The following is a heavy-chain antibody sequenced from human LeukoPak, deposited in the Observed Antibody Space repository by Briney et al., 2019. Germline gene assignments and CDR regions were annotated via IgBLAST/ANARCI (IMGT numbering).Heavy chain of an antibody. D-gene: IGHD3-10*01. V-gene: IGHV4-59*08. CDR1: GGSISSYY. CDR2: IYYSGST. J-gene: IGHJ4*02. CDR3: ARHDGSGSYYSLGY. Sequence: PSETLSLTCTVSGGSISSYYWSWIRQPPGKGLEWIGYIYYSGSTNYNPSLKSRVTISVDTSKNQFSLKLSSVTAADTAVYYCARHDGSGSYYSLGYWGQGTLVTVSS.